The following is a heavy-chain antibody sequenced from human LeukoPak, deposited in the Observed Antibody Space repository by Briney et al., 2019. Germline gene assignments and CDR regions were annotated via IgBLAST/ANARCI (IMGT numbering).Heavy chain of an antibody. J-gene: IGHJ4*02. CDR3: AREGGPYRPLDY. CDR1: GGSISTTNW. Sequence: PSETLSLTCGVSGGSISTTNWWTWVRQPPGAGLEWIGEVHLSGTTHYNPSLESRVTMSVDMSENHISLRLTSVTAADTAFYYCAREGGPYRPLDYSGQGTLVTVSS. CDR2: VHLSGTT. V-gene: IGHV4-4*02.